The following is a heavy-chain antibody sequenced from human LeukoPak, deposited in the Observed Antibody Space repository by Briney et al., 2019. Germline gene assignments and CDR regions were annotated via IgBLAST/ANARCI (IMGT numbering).Heavy chain of an antibody. J-gene: IGHJ4*02. D-gene: IGHD6-6*01. CDR3: ARGVEYSSSSGLGY. CDR2: IYYSGST. V-gene: IGHV4-59*01. Sequence: KPSETLSLTCTVSGGSISSYDWSWIRQPPGKGLEWIGYIYYSGSTNYNPSLKSRVTISVDTSKNQFSLKLSSVTAADTAVYYCARGVEYSSSSGLGYWGQGTLVTVSS. CDR1: GGSISSYD.